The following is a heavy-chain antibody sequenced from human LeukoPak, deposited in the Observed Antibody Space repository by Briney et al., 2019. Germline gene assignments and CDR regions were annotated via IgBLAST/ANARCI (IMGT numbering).Heavy chain of an antibody. D-gene: IGHD6-13*01. V-gene: IGHV1-69*01. J-gene: IGHJ6*04. Sequence: ASVKVSCKASGGTFSSYAISWVRQAPGQGLEWMGGIIPIFGTANYAQKFQGRVTITADESTSTAYMELSSLRPEDTAVYYCARDLDSSSRGDCYYGMDVWGKGTTVTVSS. CDR1: GGTFSSYA. CDR2: IIPIFGTA. CDR3: ARDLDSSSRGDCYYGMDV.